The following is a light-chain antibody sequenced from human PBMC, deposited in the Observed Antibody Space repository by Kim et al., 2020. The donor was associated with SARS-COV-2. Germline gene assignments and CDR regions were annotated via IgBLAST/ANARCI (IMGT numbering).Light chain of an antibody. Sequence: SYELTQPPSVSVSPGQTASITCSGDNLGDKFVCWYQQKPGQSPILLIYRNSKRPSGIPERFSGSISGNTATLTISGAQAVDEADYYCQAWASRSWVFGGGTQLTVL. J-gene: IGLJ3*02. CDR3: QAWASRSWV. CDR1: NLGDKF. V-gene: IGLV3-1*01. CDR2: RNS.